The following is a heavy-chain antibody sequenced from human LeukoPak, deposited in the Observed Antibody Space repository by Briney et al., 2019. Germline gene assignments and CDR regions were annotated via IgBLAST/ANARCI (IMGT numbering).Heavy chain of an antibody. V-gene: IGHV4-38-2*02. CDR1: YYSISRGHY. J-gene: IGHJ6*03. Sequence: PSETLSLTCTVSYYSISRGHYWAWIRQPPGKGLEWIGRIYSSGSTNYNPSLKSRVTMSVDTSKNQFSLKLSSVTAADTAVYYCARDGYYYASGLYYYMDVWGKGTTVTISS. CDR2: IYSSGST. CDR3: ARDGYYYASGLYYYMDV. D-gene: IGHD3-10*01.